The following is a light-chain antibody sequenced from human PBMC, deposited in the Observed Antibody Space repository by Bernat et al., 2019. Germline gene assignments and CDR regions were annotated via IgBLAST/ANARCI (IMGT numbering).Light chain of an antibody. CDR2: YDS. V-gene: IGLV3-21*01. CDR1: NIGSKS. Sequence: SYVLTQPPSVSVAPGKTARITCGGNNIGSKSVHWYQQKPGQAPVLVIYYDSDRPSGIPERFSGSNSGNTATLTISRVEAGDEADYYCQVWPKVFGGGTKLTVL. CDR3: QVWPKV. J-gene: IGLJ2*01.